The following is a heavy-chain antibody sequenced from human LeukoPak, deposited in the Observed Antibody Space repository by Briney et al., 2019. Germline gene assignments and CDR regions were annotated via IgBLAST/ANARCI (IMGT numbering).Heavy chain of an antibody. V-gene: IGHV1-18*01. CDR1: GYTFTSYG. D-gene: IGHD3-10*01. J-gene: IGHJ4*02. CDR3: TRDRYYGSGLPFDY. Sequence: GASVKVSCKASGYTFTSYGISWVRQVPGQGLEWMGWISAYNGNTNYAQKLQGRVTMTTDTSTSTAYMELRSLRSDDTAVYYCTRDRYYGSGLPFDYWGQGTLVTVSS. CDR2: ISAYNGNT.